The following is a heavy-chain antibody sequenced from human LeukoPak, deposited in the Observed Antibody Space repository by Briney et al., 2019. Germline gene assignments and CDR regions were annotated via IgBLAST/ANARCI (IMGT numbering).Heavy chain of an antibody. CDR1: GFTVSSNY. V-gene: IGHV3-53*01. CDR3: APFPYSSSWYGYYMDV. J-gene: IGHJ6*03. Sequence: GGSLRLSCAASGFTVSSNYMSWVRHAPGKGLELVSVIYSGGSTYYADSVKGRFTISRDNSKNTLYLQMNSLRAEDTAVYYCAPFPYSSSWYGYYMDVWGKGTTVTVSS. D-gene: IGHD6-13*01. CDR2: IYSGGST.